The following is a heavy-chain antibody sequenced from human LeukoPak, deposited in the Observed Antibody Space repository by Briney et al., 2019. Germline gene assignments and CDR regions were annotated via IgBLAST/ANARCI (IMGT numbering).Heavy chain of an antibody. Sequence: GGSLRLSCAASGFTFSSYWMSWVRQAPGKGLEWVANIEQDGSEKYYVDSVKGRFTISRDNAKNSLFLQLNSLRAEDTAVYYCARDPYSGTYSDYYYYYMDVWGKGTTVTVSS. D-gene: IGHD1-26*01. V-gene: IGHV3-7*01. CDR1: GFTFSSYW. CDR3: ARDPYSGTYSDYYYYYMDV. CDR2: IEQDGSEK. J-gene: IGHJ6*03.